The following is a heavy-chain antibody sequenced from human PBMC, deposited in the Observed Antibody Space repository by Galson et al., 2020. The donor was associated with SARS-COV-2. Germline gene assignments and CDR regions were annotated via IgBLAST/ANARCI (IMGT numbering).Heavy chain of an antibody. D-gene: IGHD5-18*01. CDR1: GGSISSSSYY. Sequence: SETLSLTCTVSGGSISSSSYYWGWIRQPPGKGLEWIGSIYYSGSTYYNPSLKSRCTISVDTSKNQFSLKLSSVTAADTAVYYCARGRGYSYNDYWGQGTLVTVSS. CDR2: IYYSGST. J-gene: IGHJ4*02. CDR3: ARGRGYSYNDY. V-gene: IGHV4-39*01.